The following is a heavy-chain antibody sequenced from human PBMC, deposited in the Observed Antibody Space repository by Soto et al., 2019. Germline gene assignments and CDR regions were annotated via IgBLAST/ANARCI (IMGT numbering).Heavy chain of an antibody. J-gene: IGHJ4*02. CDR1: GFTFSSHG. D-gene: IGHD6-13*01. CDR2: IWYDGSNK. CDR3: ARDSFSSSHDY. Sequence: GGSLRLSCAASGFTFSSHGMHWVRQAPGKGLEWVAVIWYDGSNKYYADSVKGRFTISRDNSKNTLYLQMNSLRAEDTAVYYCARDSFSSSHDYWGQGTLVTVSS. V-gene: IGHV3-33*01.